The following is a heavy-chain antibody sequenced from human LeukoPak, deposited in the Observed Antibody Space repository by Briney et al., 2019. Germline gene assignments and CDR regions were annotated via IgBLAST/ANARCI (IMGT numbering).Heavy chain of an antibody. V-gene: IGHV4-4*02. J-gene: IGHJ4*02. CDR2: IYHSGST. Sequence: PSGTLSLTCAVSGGSNSSSNWWSWVRQPPGKGLEWIGEIYHSGSTNYNPSLKSRVTISVDKSKNQFSLKLSSVTAADTAVYYCARDGIAAAGSFDYWGQGTLVTVSS. D-gene: IGHD6-13*01. CDR3: ARDGIAAAGSFDY. CDR1: GGSNSSSNW.